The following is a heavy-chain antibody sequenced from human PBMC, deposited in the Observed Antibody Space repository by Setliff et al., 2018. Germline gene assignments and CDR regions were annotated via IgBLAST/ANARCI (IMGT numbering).Heavy chain of an antibody. V-gene: IGHV4-34*01. D-gene: IGHD3-3*01. Sequence: SETLSLTCAVYGGSFSGYYRSWIRQPPGKGLEWIGEINHSGSTNYNPSLKSRVTISVDTSKNQFSLKLTSVTAADTAVYYCARRPLYHYDFWSNWFDPWGREPWSPS. CDR2: INHSGST. CDR3: ARRPLYHYDFWSNWFDP. CDR1: GGSFSGYY. J-gene: IGHJ5*02.